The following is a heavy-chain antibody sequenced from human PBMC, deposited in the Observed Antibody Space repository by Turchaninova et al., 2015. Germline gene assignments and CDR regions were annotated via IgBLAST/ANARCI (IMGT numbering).Heavy chain of an antibody. Sequence: EVQMLESGGDLVQPGGSLSLACGVSGLTFRSYAMSWVRQAPGKGLGWVEGIRGSGDNTYYADSVRGRLTIARDNSKNMLYLQMNSLTGDDTAVYYCANYWVRGSGTRNFDNWGQGTLVTVSS. CDR1: GLTFRSYA. CDR2: IRGSGDNT. CDR3: ANYWVRGSGTRNFDN. V-gene: IGHV3-23*01. D-gene: IGHD3-16*01. J-gene: IGHJ4*02.